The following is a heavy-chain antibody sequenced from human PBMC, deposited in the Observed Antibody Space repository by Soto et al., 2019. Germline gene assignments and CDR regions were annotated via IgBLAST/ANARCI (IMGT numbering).Heavy chain of an antibody. CDR3: AREGYYDILTGYRYYGMDV. CDR1: GYTFTSYG. J-gene: IGHJ6*02. CDR2: ISAYNGNT. Sequence: QVQLVQSGAEVKKPGASVKVSCKASGYTFTSYGISWVRQAPGQGLEWMAWISAYNGNTNYAQKLQGRVTMTTDTSTSTAYMELMSLSSDETAVYYCAREGYYDILTGYRYYGMDVWGQGTTVTVSS. D-gene: IGHD3-9*01. V-gene: IGHV1-18*04.